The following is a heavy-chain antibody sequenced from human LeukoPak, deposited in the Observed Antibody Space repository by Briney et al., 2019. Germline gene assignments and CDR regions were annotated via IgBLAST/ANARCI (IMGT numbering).Heavy chain of an antibody. J-gene: IGHJ4*02. CDR1: GFTFSSYE. CDR3: VWVY. V-gene: IGHV3-7*04. Sequence: PGGSLRLSCAASGFTFSSYEMNWVRQAPGKGLEWAASIKPDGSEKYYVDSVKGRFTISRDNAKNSLYLQMNSLRAEDTAVYYCVWVYWGQGTLVTVSS. CDR2: IKPDGSEK.